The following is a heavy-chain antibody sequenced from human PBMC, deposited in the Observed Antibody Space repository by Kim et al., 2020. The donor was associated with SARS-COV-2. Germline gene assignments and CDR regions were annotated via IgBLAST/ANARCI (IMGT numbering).Heavy chain of an antibody. CDR2: IDGSDGTT. V-gene: IGHV3-23*01. CDR3: MKGGWGWIWDH. D-gene: IGHD2-2*03. Sequence: RGSLRLSCTTSGFTFTGYAMSWVRQAPGKGLEWVSSIDGSDGTTYYVDSVKGRFTISRDNSKSTLYLQMSTLRADDTAVYYCMKGGWGWIWDHWGQGTLVTVSS. J-gene: IGHJ4*02. CDR1: GFTFTGYA.